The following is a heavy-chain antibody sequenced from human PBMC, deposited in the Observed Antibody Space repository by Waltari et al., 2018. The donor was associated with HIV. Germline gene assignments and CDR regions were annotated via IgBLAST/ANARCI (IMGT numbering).Heavy chain of an antibody. Sequence: QVQLQESGPGLVKPSETLSLTCAVSGYSISSGYYWGWTRQPPGKGLEWIGSIYHSGSTYYNPSLKSRVTISVDTSKNQFSLELSSVTAADTAVYYCAGTRITMNPVGNAFDIWGQGTMVTVSS. J-gene: IGHJ3*02. CDR2: IYHSGST. CDR3: AGTRITMNPVGNAFDI. CDR1: GYSISSGYY. D-gene: IGHD3-22*01. V-gene: IGHV4-38-2*01.